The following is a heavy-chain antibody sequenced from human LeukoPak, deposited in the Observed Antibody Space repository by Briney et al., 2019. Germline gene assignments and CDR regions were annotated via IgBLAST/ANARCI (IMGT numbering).Heavy chain of an antibody. J-gene: IGHJ3*02. D-gene: IGHD3-10*01. V-gene: IGHV1-2*02. CDR1: GYTFTGYY. Sequence: GASVKVSCKASGYTFTGYYMHWVRQAPGQGLEWMGWINPNSGGTNYAQKFQGRVTMTRDTSISTAYMELSRLRSDDTAVYYCAREPILRLLWFGELLDTWGQGTMVTVSS. CDR3: AREPILRLLWFGELLDT. CDR2: INPNSGGT.